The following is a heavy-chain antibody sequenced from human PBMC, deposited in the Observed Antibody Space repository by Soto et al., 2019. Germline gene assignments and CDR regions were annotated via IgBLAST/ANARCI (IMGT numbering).Heavy chain of an antibody. CDR1: GFTFSSYG. J-gene: IGHJ4*02. CDR2: ISYDGSNK. Sequence: PGGSLRLFCAASGFTFSSYGMHWVRQAPGKGLEWVAVISYDGSNKYYADSVKGRFTISRVNSKNTLYLQMNSLRAEDTAVYYCAKSKLGELLSDYWGQGTLVTVSS. D-gene: IGHD3-10*01. CDR3: AKSKLGELLSDY. V-gene: IGHV3-30*18.